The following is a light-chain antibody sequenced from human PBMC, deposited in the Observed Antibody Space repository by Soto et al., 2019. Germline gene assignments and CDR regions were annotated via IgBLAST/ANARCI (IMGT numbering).Light chain of an antibody. Sequence: EIVMTQSPVTLSVSPGERATLSCRASQSVSSKLAWYQQKPGQAPRLLIYGASNRATGIPARFSGSGSGTEFTLSISSLQSEEFAVYYCQQYNNWPQTFGQGTKLEIK. CDR1: QSVSSK. CDR2: GAS. CDR3: QQYNNWPQT. V-gene: IGKV3-15*01. J-gene: IGKJ2*01.